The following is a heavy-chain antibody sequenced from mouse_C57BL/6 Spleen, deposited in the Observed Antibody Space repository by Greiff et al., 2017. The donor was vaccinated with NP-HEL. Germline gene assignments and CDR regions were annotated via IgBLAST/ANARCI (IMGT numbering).Heavy chain of an antibody. V-gene: IGHV1-72*01. CDR1: GYTFTSYW. CDR3: ARHHCYGSRDWYFDD. CDR2: IDPNSGGT. Sequence: QVQLQQPGAELVKPGASVKLSCKASGYTFTSYWMHWVKQRPGRGLEWIGRIDPNSGGTKYNEKFKSKATLTVDKPSSTAYLQLSSLTSEDSAVYDCARHHCYGSRDWYFDDWGTGTTVTVSS. D-gene: IGHD1-1*01. J-gene: IGHJ1*03.